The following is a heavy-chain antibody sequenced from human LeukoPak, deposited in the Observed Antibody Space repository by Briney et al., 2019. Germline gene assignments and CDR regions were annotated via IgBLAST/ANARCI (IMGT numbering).Heavy chain of an antibody. CDR3: ARVGGSGKIDY. D-gene: IGHD3-10*01. CDR1: GGSNSSYY. Sequence: PSETLSLTCTVSGGSNSSYYWSWIRQPPGKGLEWIGYIYYSGSTNYNPSLKSRVTISVDTSKNQFSLKLSSVTAADTAVYYCARVGGSGKIDYWGQGTLVTVSS. V-gene: IGHV4-59*01. CDR2: IYYSGST. J-gene: IGHJ4*02.